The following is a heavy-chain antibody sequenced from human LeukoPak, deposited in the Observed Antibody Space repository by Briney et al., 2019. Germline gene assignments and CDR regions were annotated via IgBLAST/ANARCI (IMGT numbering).Heavy chain of an antibody. V-gene: IGHV3-21*01. CDR2: ITSSSSYI. J-gene: IGHJ1*01. CDR1: GFTFRSYS. CDR3: ARDSDETYYYDTSGYYGYFQH. Sequence: GGSLRLSCAASGFTFRSYSMNWVREAPGKGLEWVSSITSSSSYIYYADSVKGRFTISRDNAKNSLFLHMNSLRAEDTAVYYCARDSDETYYYDTSGYYGYFQHWGQGTLVTVSS. D-gene: IGHD3-22*01.